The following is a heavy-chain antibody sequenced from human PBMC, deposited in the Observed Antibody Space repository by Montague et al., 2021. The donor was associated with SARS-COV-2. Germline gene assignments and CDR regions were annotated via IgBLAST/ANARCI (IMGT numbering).Heavy chain of an antibody. CDR2: VDNSGST. J-gene: IGHJ4*02. Sequence: SETLSLTCTVSGDSIRTNYWSWIRQPPGQRLEWIGYVDNSGSTAYSPSLKSRVTISLETSKRQFSLRLNSVTEAATAVYYCTTGEGVYGWRYYFDYWGQGTLVTVSS. D-gene: IGHD6-19*01. V-gene: IGHV4-59*01. CDR1: GDSIRTNY. CDR3: TTGEGVYGWRYYFDY.